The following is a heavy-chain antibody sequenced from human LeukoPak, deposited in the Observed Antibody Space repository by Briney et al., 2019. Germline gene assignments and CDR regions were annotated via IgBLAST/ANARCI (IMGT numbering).Heavy chain of an antibody. J-gene: IGHJ4*02. CDR3: AQDRWGSSRSQPSDY. CDR1: GFTFSSYA. CDR2: ISDTGDST. Sequence: PGGSLRLSCAASGFTFSSYAMSWVRQAPGKGLEWVSSISDTGDSTYYAESVKGRFSISRDNSKNTVDLQMNSLRADDTAVYYCAQDRWGSSRSQPSDYWGQGSLVTVSS. D-gene: IGHD3-16*01. V-gene: IGHV3-23*01.